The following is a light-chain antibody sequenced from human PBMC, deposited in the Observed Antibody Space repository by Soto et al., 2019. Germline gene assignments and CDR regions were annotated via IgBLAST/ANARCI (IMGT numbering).Light chain of an antibody. Sequence: NVMTQSPLTLSVPSRERDTLSCRASESSNRYLVWYQKRPGQAPRLVIYGASTRATGIPARFSGSGSGTDFTLTISSLQSEDLAVYYCQQCRNWPRTFGQGTKVDIK. CDR1: ESSNRY. CDR2: GAS. J-gene: IGKJ1*01. CDR3: QQCRNWPRT. V-gene: IGKV3-15*01.